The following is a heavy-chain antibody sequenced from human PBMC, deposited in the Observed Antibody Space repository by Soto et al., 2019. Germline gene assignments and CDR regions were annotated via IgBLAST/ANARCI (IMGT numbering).Heavy chain of an antibody. D-gene: IGHD5-12*01. V-gene: IGHV5-51*01. J-gene: IGHJ4*02. Sequence: PGESLKISCKGSGYSFTSYWIGWVRQMPGKGLEWMGIIWPGDSDTTYSPSFQGQVTISADKSISTAYLQLNSLKTDDTAVYFCTAGVPGYSLYLAYWGQGTLVTVS. CDR2: IWPGDSDT. CDR3: TAGVPGYSLYLAY. CDR1: GYSFTSYW.